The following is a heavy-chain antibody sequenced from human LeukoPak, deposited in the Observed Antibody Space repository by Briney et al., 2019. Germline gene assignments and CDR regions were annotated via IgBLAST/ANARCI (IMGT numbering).Heavy chain of an antibody. CDR1: GFTFSSYA. Sequence: QPGGSLRLSCAASGFTFSSYAMHWVRQAPGKGLEWVAVISYDGSNKYYADSVKGRFTISRDNSKNTLYLQMNSLRAEDTAVYYCARDKSMVRGDAFDYWGQGTLVTVSS. D-gene: IGHD3-10*01. CDR3: ARDKSMVRGDAFDY. CDR2: ISYDGSNK. J-gene: IGHJ4*02. V-gene: IGHV3-30*04.